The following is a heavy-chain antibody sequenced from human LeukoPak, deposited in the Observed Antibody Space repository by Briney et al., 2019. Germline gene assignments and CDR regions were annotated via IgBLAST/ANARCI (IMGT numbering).Heavy chain of an antibody. CDR1: GFILSNYA. CDR2: LGTAGDT. V-gene: IGHV3-13*01. Sequence: PGGSLRLSCAASGFILSNYAMRWVRQPAGKGLEWVSALGTAGDTFYPGSVKGRFTISRDNAKKSLFLQMSSLRAEDTAIYYCARQSTPHGNFGYWGQGTLVTVSS. J-gene: IGHJ4*02. CDR3: ARQSTPHGNFGY. D-gene: IGHD5-24*01.